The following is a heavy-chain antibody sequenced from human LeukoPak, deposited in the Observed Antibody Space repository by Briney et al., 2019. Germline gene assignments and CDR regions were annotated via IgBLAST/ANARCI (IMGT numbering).Heavy chain of an antibody. D-gene: IGHD4-23*01. CDR1: GFTFSGSA. CDR3: TRAVVSLTLFDY. J-gene: IGHJ4*02. Sequence: GGSLRLSCAASGFTFSGSAMRWVRQASGKGLEWVGRIRSKANSYATAYAASVKGRFTISRDDSKNTAYLQMNSLKTEDTAVYYCTRAVVSLTLFDYWGQGTLVTVSS. V-gene: IGHV3-73*01. CDR2: IRSKANSYAT.